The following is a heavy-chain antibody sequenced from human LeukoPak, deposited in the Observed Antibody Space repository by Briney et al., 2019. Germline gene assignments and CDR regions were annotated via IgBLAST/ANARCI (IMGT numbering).Heavy chain of an antibody. CDR2: IYYSGST. D-gene: IGHD3-3*01. CDR1: GGSISSYY. Sequence: SETLSLTCTVSGGSISSYYWSWIRQPPGKGLEWIRYIYYSGSTNYNPSLKSRVAISVDTSKNQFSLKLSSVTAADTAVYYCARGPLRFLEWLLFGWFDPWGQGTLVTVSS. J-gene: IGHJ5*02. CDR3: ARGPLRFLEWLLFGWFDP. V-gene: IGHV4-59*01.